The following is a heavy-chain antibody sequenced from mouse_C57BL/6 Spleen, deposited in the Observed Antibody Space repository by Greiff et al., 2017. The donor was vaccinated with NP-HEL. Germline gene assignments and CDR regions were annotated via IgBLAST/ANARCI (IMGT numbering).Heavy chain of an antibody. CDR1: GYTFTSYW. Sequence: VQLQQPGAELVRPGSSVKLSCKASGYTFTSYWMHWVKQRPIQGLEWIGNIDPSDSETHYNQKFKDKATLTVDKSSSTAYMQLSSLTSEDSAVYYCARVYYGSNLFDDWGQGTTLTVSS. D-gene: IGHD1-1*01. J-gene: IGHJ2*01. CDR3: ARVYYGSNLFDD. V-gene: IGHV1-52*01. CDR2: IDPSDSET.